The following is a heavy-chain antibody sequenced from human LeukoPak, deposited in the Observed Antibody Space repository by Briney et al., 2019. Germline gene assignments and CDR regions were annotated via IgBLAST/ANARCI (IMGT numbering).Heavy chain of an antibody. J-gene: IGHJ4*02. D-gene: IGHD6-19*01. Sequence: GESLRLSCAVSGXTFSSHSMTWVRQAPGKGRDLVSTISPSGGSTFYADSVKGRFAVSRDNSRNTLYLQMNTLRAEDTAVYYCSAQPEALAGGLHYWGQGALVTVSS. CDR3: SAQPEALAGGLHY. CDR2: ISPSGGST. CDR1: GXTFSSHS. V-gene: IGHV3-23*01.